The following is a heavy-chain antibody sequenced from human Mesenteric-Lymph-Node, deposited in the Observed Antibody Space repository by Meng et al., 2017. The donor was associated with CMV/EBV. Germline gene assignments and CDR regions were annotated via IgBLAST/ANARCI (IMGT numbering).Heavy chain of an antibody. D-gene: IGHD6-13*01. Sequence: SGYTFNSYAMHWVRQAPGQRLEWMGWINAGNGNTKYSQKFQGRVTITRDTSASTAYMELSSLRSEDTAVYYCARGRPYSSSSYPNDYWGQGTLVTVSS. CDR2: INAGNGNT. CDR1: GYTFNSYA. J-gene: IGHJ4*02. V-gene: IGHV1-3*01. CDR3: ARGRPYSSSSYPNDY.